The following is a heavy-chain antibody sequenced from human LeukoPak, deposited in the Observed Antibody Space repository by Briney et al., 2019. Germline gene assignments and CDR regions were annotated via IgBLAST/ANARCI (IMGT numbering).Heavy chain of an antibody. V-gene: IGHV3-66*02. CDR3: ARVLETDCRGGSCYSGLDY. J-gene: IGHJ4*02. CDR2: IYSGGST. D-gene: IGHD2-15*01. Sequence: PGGSLRLSCAASGFTFSDYYMSWVRQAPGKGLEWVSVIYSGGSTYYADSVKGRFTISRDNSKNTLYLQMNSLRAEDTAVYYCARVLETDCRGGSCYSGLDYWGQGTLVTVSS. CDR1: GFTFSDYY.